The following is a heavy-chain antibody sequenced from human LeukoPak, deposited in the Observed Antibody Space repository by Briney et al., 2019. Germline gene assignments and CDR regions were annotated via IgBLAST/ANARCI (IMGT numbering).Heavy chain of an antibody. J-gene: IGHJ5*02. CDR3: ARSPPSGYDNWFDP. V-gene: IGHV1-69*05. CDR1: GGTFSSYA. CDR2: IIPIFGTA. Sequence: SVKVSCKASGGTFSSYAISWVRQAPGQGLEWMGGIIPIFGTANYAQKFQGRVTITTDESTSTAYMELSSLRSEDTAVYYCARSPPSGYDNWFDPWGQGTLVTVSS. D-gene: IGHD5-12*01.